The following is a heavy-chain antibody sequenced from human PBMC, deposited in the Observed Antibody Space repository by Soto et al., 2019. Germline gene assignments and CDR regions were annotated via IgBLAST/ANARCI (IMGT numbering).Heavy chain of an antibody. V-gene: IGHV1-24*01. CDR1: GYTLTELS. CDR2: FDPEDGET. Sequence: GASLKVSCKVSGYTLTELSMHWVRQAPGKGLEWMGGFDPEDGETIYAQKFQGRVTMTEDTSTDTAYMELSSLRSEDTAVYYCARVATMGSYFDYWGQGTLVTVSS. D-gene: IGHD5-12*01. J-gene: IGHJ4*02. CDR3: ARVATMGSYFDY.